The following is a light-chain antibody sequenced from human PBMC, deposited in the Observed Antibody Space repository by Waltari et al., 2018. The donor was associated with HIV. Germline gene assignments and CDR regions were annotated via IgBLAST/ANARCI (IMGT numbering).Light chain of an antibody. J-gene: IGKJ4*01. CDR3: QQYDNLLT. CDR1: QDINNY. Sequence: DIQMTQSPSFLSASVGDRITITCQASQDINNYLNWYQQKPRKAPKLLIYAASNLETGVPSRFSGSGSGTDFSFTISSLQPEDIATYYCQQYDNLLTFGGGTKVEIK. CDR2: AAS. V-gene: IGKV1-33*01.